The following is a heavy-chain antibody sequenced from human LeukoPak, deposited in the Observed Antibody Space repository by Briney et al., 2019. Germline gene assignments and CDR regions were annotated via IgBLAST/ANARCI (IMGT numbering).Heavy chain of an antibody. CDR2: INSDGSST. J-gene: IGHJ4*02. CDR3: ARDFRGYYGSGSLGG. D-gene: IGHD3-10*01. V-gene: IGHV3-74*01. Sequence: GGSLRLSCAASGFTFRSYWMHWVRQAPGKGLVWVSRINSDGSSTSYADSVKGRFTISRDNAKNTLYLQMNSLRAEDTAVYYCARDFRGYYGSGSLGGWGQGTLVTVSS. CDR1: GFTFRSYW.